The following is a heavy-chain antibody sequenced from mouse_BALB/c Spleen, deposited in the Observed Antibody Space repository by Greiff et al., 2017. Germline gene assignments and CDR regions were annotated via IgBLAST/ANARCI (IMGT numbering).Heavy chain of an antibody. V-gene: IGHV5-17*02. CDR2: ISSGSSTI. D-gene: IGHD2-4*01. J-gene: IGHJ2*01. CDR1: GFTFSSFG. CDR3: ARGDYDVYYFDY. Sequence: EVQVVESGGGLVQPGGSRKLSCAASGFTFSSFGMHWVRQAPEKGLEWVAYISSGSSTIYYADTVKGRFTISRDNPKNTLFLHMTSLRSEDTAMYYCARGDYDVYYFDYWGQGTTLTVSS.